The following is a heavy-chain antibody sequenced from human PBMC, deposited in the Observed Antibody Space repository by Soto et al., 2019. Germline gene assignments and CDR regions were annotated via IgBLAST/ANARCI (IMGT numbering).Heavy chain of an antibody. J-gene: IGHJ4*02. CDR1: GFTFSSYA. CDR3: ARDTSPYSSGWHNRHVDY. V-gene: IGHV3-30-3*01. D-gene: IGHD6-19*01. CDR2: ISYAGSSK. Sequence: QVQLVESGGGVVQPGRSLRLSCAASGFTFSSYAMHWVRQAPGKGLEWVAIISYAGSSKYYADSVKGRFTISRDNSKNTLYLQMNSLRAEDTAVYYCARDTSPYSSGWHNRHVDYWGQGTLVTVSS.